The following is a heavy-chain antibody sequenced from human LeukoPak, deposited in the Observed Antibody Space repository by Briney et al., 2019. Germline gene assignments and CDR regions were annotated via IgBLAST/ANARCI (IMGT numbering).Heavy chain of an antibody. J-gene: IGHJ4*02. V-gene: IGHV1-2*02. Sequence: GASVKVSCKASGYTFTGYYMHWVRQAPGQGLEWMGWINPNSGGTNYAQKFQGRVTMTRDTSISTAYMELSRLRSDGTAVYYCARTPGYYDSSGYYDHDYWGQGTLVTVSS. CDR3: ARTPGYYDSSGYYDHDY. CDR1: GYTFTGYY. CDR2: INPNSGGT. D-gene: IGHD3-22*01.